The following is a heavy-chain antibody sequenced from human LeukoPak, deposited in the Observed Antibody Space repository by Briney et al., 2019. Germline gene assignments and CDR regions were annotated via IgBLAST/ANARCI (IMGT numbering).Heavy chain of an antibody. Sequence: ASVKVSCKASGYTFTSYGISWVRQAPGQGLEWMGWISAYNGNTNYAQKLQGRVTMTTDTSTSTAYMELRSLRSDDTAVYYCVRVGRYDFWSGIMGEIDAFDIWGQGTMVTVSS. CDR1: GYTFTSYG. CDR3: VRVGRYDFWSGIMGEIDAFDI. V-gene: IGHV1-18*01. J-gene: IGHJ3*02. D-gene: IGHD3-3*01. CDR2: ISAYNGNT.